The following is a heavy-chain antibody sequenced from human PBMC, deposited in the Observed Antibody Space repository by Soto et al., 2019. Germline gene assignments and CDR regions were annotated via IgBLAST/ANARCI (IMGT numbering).Heavy chain of an antibody. V-gene: IGHV6-1*01. CDR3: ARDRGYSRRKSDYYYGMDV. CDR2: TYYRSKWYN. CDR1: GDSVSSNSAA. J-gene: IGHJ6*02. D-gene: IGHD6-13*01. Sequence: PAQTLSLTCAISGDSVSSNSAAWNWIRQSPSRGLEWLGRTYYRSKWYNDYAVSVKSRITINPDTSKNQFSLQLNSVTPEDTAVYYCARDRGYSRRKSDYYYGMDVWGQGTTVTVSS.